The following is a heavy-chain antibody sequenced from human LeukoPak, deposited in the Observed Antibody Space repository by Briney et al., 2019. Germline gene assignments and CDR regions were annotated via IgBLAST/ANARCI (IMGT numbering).Heavy chain of an antibody. CDR1: GGTFSSYA. CDR3: ASRGYDSSGYYGVDY. CDR2: IIPIFGTA. Sequence: ASVKVSCKASGGTFSSYAISWVRQAPGQGLEWMGGIIPIFGTANYAQKFQGRVTITADESTSTAYMELSSLRSEDTAVYYCASRGYDSSGYYGVDYWGQGTLVTVSS. J-gene: IGHJ4*02. V-gene: IGHV1-69*13. D-gene: IGHD3-22*01.